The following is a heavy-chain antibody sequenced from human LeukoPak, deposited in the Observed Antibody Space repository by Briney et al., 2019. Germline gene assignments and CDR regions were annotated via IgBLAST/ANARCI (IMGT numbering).Heavy chain of an antibody. J-gene: IGHJ6*02. CDR3: VRATDV. CDR1: GFRFSDYH. Sequence: PGRSLRLSCAASGFRFSDYHMNWVRQAPGKGLEWVSFITNTSRNTFYADSVKGRFTISRDNAKNSLYLQMTSLRAEDTAVYYCVRATDVWGQGTTVTVSS. V-gene: IGHV3-11*06. CDR2: ITNTSRNT.